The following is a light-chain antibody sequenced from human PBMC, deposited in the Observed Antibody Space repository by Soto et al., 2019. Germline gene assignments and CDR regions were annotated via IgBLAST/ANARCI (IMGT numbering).Light chain of an antibody. J-gene: IGLJ1*01. V-gene: IGLV2-14*01. CDR3: SSYTSSSTL. CDR2: EVS. CDR1: SSDVGGYNY. Sequence: QSVLTQPASVSGSPGQSITISCTGTSSDVGGYNYVSWYQQHPGKAPKLIIYEVSNRPSGVSNRFSGSKSGNTASLTISGLQAEDAADYYCSSYTSSSTLFGTGTKLTVL.